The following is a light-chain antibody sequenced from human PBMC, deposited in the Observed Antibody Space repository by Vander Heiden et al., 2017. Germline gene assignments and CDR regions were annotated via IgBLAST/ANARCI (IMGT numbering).Light chain of an antibody. J-gene: IGLJ2*01. Sequence: QSVLTQPPSASGTPGQRVTIPCSGSSSNIGSNYVYWYQQLPGTAPKLLIYRNNQRPSGVPDRFSGSKSGTSASLASSGLRSEDEADYYCAAWDDSLSGHVVFGGGTKLTVL. CDR1: SSNIGSNY. CDR2: RNN. V-gene: IGLV1-47*01. CDR3: AAWDDSLSGHVV.